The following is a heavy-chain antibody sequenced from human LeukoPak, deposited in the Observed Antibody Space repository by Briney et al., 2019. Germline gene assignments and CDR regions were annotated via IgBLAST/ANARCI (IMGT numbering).Heavy chain of an antibody. CDR2: IYHSGST. Sequence: ASETLSLTCAVSGYSISSGYYWGWIRPPPGKGLEWIGSIYHSGSTYYNPSLKSRVTISVDTSKNQFSLKLSSVTAADTAVYYCARVGKGSYFPFDYWGQGTLVTVSS. D-gene: IGHD1-26*01. CDR3: ARVGKGSYFPFDY. V-gene: IGHV4-38-2*01. J-gene: IGHJ4*02. CDR1: GYSISSGYY.